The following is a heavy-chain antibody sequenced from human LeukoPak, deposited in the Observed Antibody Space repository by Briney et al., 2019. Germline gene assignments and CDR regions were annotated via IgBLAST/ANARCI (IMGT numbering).Heavy chain of an antibody. V-gene: IGHV1-2*02. J-gene: IGHJ4*02. CDR2: INPNSGGT. Sequence: ASVKVSCKASGYTFTGYYMHWVRQAPGQGLEWMGWINPNSGGTNYAQKFQGRVTMTRDTSISTAYMELRSLRSDDTAVYYCARDGDYYGSGSYGYWGQGTLVTVSS. CDR3: ARDGDYYGSGSYGY. CDR1: GYTFTGYY. D-gene: IGHD3-10*01.